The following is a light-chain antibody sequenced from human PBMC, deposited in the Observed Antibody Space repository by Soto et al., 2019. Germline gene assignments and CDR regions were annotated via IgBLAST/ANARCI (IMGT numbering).Light chain of an antibody. V-gene: IGKV2-30*01. CDR1: QSIVYSDGNTY. CDR3: LQGTHWPPYT. CDR2: KVS. Sequence: DVVMTQSPLSLPVTLGQPASISCRSSQSIVYSDGNTYLNWFQQRPGQTPRRLIYKVSNRDSRVPDRVSGSWSGTDFTLKISRVEAEDVGVYYCLQGTHWPPYTVGQGTKLEIK. J-gene: IGKJ2*01.